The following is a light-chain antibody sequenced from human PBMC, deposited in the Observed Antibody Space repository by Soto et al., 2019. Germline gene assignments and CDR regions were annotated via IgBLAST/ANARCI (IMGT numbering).Light chain of an antibody. V-gene: IGKV3-20*01. CDR3: QQCGSSPWT. CDR1: QSVSNF. J-gene: IGKJ1*01. Sequence: EIVLTQSPATLSLSPGEGATLTCRASQSVSNFLAWYQHKPGQAPRLLIYDASIRATGIPDRFSGGGSGTDFTLTISRLEPEDFAVYYCQQCGSSPWTFGQGTKV. CDR2: DAS.